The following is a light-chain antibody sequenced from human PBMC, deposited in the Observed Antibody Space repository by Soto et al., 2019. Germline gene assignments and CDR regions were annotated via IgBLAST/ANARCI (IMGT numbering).Light chain of an antibody. V-gene: IGLV2-11*01. Sequence: QSVLTQPRSVSGSPGQSVTISCTGTSSDVGGYNYVSWYQQHPGKAPKVMIYDVSERPSGVPDRFSCSKSGNTASLTISGLQAEDEADYYCCSYAGSPRYVFGTGTKLTVL. J-gene: IGLJ1*01. CDR3: CSYAGSPRYV. CDR1: SSDVGGYNY. CDR2: DVS.